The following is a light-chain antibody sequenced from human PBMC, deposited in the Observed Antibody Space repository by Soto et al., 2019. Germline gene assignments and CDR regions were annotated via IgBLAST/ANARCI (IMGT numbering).Light chain of an antibody. CDR1: SSNVGAGYD. J-gene: IGLJ1*01. V-gene: IGLV1-40*01. CDR3: CLFAGSYTSYV. CDR2: GNS. Sequence: QSGLTQPPSVSGAPGQRVTISCTGSSSNVGAGYDVHWYQQLPGTAPKLLIYGNSNRPSGVPDRFSGSKSGTSASLAITGLQAEDEADYYCCLFAGSYTSYVFETGS.